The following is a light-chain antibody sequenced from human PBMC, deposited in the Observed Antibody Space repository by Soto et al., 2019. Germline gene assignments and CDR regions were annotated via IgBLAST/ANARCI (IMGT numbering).Light chain of an antibody. CDR3: QQRSNWPRT. J-gene: IGKJ2*01. V-gene: IGKV3-11*01. CDR2: DAS. CDR1: QRISSY. Sequence: EIVLTQSPATLSLSPGERATLSCRASQRISSYLAWYQQKPGQAPRLLIYDASNRATGIPARFSGSGSGTDFTLTISSLEPEAFEVYYCQQRSNWPRTFGQGTKLEIK.